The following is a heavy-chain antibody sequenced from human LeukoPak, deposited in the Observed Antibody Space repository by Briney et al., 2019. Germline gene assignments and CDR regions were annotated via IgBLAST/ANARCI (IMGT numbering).Heavy chain of an antibody. J-gene: IGHJ1*01. CDR2: IYYSGRT. Sequence: SETLSLTCSVSGDSVSRSDSYWGWIRQPPGKGLGWIGTIYYSGRTYYSPSLKSRVTMSVDPSNNQFSLTLRSVTAADTALYYCARRRYYDGSGYLEWGQGTLLSVSS. CDR1: GDSVSRSDSY. V-gene: IGHV4-39*01. CDR3: ARRRYYDGSGYLE. D-gene: IGHD3-22*01.